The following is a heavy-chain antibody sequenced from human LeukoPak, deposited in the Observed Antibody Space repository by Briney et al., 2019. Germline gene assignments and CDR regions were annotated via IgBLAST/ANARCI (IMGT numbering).Heavy chain of an antibody. Sequence: ASVKVSCKASGYTFTSYGISWVRQAPGQGLEWMGWISAYNGNTNYAQKLQGRVTMTRDTSISTAYMELSRLRSDDTAVYYCARDFGYSSSWFPDPWGQGTLVTVSS. CDR2: ISAYNGNT. V-gene: IGHV1-18*01. CDR3: ARDFGYSSSWFPDP. CDR1: GYTFTSYG. J-gene: IGHJ5*02. D-gene: IGHD6-13*01.